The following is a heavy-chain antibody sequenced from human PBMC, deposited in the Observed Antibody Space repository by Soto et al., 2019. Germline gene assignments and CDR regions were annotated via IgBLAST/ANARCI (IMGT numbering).Heavy chain of an antibody. D-gene: IGHD1-1*01. J-gene: IGHJ6*02. CDR1: GGTFSSYA. CDR2: IIPIFGTA. V-gene: IGHV1-69*01. CDR3: ARDPTPGTYDYYYGMDV. Sequence: QVQLVQSGAEVKKPGSSVKVSCKASGGTFSSYAISWVRQAPGQGLEWMGGIIPIFGTANYAQKFQGRVTITADESTSTAYMELSSLRSDDTAVYYCARDPTPGTYDYYYGMDVWGQGTTVTVSS.